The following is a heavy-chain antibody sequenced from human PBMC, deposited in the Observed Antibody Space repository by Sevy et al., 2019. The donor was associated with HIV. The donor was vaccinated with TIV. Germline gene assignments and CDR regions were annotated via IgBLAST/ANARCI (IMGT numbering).Heavy chain of an antibody. V-gene: IGHV4-59*01. J-gene: IGHJ6*02. CDR1: GGSISSYY. CDR3: ARDHITIFGVVRRGGMDV. CDR2: IYYSGST. D-gene: IGHD3-3*01. Sequence: SETLSLTCTVSGGSISSYYWSWIRQPPGKGLEWIGHIYYSGSTNYNPSLKSRVTISVDTSKNQFSLKLSSVTAADTAVYYCARDHITIFGVVRRGGMDVWGQGTTVTVSS.